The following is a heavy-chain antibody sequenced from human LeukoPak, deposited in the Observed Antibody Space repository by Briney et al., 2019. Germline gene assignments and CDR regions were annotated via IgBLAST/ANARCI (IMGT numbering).Heavy chain of an antibody. J-gene: IGHJ3*02. D-gene: IGHD1-26*01. Sequence: SETLSLTCTVSGGSISSYYWSWIRQPPGKGLEWIGYIYFSGSTNYNPSLKGRVTISVDTSKNQFSLKLSSVTAADTAVYYCARDGQGGAFDIWGQGTMVTVSS. CDR3: ARDGQGGAFDI. V-gene: IGHV4-59*01. CDR1: GGSISSYY. CDR2: IYFSGST.